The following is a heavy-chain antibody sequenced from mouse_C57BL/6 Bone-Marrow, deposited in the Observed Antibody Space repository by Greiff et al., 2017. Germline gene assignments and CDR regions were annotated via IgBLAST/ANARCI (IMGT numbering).Heavy chain of an antibody. V-gene: IGHV1-81*01. CDR3: ARSGWLLRYAMDY. CDR2: IYPRSGNT. CDR1: GYTFTSYG. D-gene: IGHD2-3*01. J-gene: IGHJ4*01. Sequence: VQRVESGAELARPGASVKLSCKASGYTFTSYGISWVKQRTGQGLEWIGEIYPRSGNTYYNEKFKGKATLTADKYSSTAYMELRSRTSEDSAVYFCARSGWLLRYAMDYWGQGTSVTVSS.